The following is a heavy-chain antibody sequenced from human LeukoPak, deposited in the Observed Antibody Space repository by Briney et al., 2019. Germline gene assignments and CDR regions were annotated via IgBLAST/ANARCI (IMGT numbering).Heavy chain of an antibody. Sequence: NPSETLSLTCTVSGASISSSTYYWGWIRQPPGKGLEWIGSASYSGNTYYNPSLKSRVTILVDTSKNQFSLKMTSVTAADTAVYYCARDQYYDVSTYYEIDYWGQGTLVTVS. J-gene: IGHJ4*02. V-gene: IGHV4-39*07. D-gene: IGHD3-22*01. CDR2: ASYSGNT. CDR3: ARDQYYDVSTYYEIDY. CDR1: GASISSSTYY.